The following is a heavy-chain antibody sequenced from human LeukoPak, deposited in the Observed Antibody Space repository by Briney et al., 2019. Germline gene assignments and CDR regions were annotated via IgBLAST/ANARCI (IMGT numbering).Heavy chain of an antibody. CDR3: ARDHIVVVPAAVDAFDI. Sequence: GRSLRLSCAASGFTFSSYSMNWVRQAPGKGLEWVSSISSSSSYIYYADSVKGRFTISRDNAKNSLYLQMNSLRAEDTAVYYCARDHIVVVPAAVDAFDIWGQGTMVTVSS. J-gene: IGHJ3*02. CDR2: ISSSSSYI. CDR1: GFTFSSYS. D-gene: IGHD2-2*01. V-gene: IGHV3-21*01.